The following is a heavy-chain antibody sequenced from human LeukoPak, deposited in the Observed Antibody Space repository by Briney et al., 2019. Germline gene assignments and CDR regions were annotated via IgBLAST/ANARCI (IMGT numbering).Heavy chain of an antibody. V-gene: IGHV3-15*01. J-gene: IGHJ5*02. CDR1: GFTFSNAW. Sequence: GGSLRLSCAASGFTFSNAWMSWVRQAPGKGLEWVGRIKSKTDGGTTDYAAPVKGRFTISRDDSKNTLYLQMNSLKTEGTAVYYCTREQLLFNWFDPWGQGTLVTVSS. CDR3: TREQLLFNWFDP. D-gene: IGHD2-2*01. CDR2: IKSKTDGGTT.